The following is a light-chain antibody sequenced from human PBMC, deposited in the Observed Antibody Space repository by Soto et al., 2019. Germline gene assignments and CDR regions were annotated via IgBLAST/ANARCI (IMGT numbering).Light chain of an antibody. CDR2: DTS. CDR1: QTISYF. V-gene: IGKV3-11*01. CDR3: QQRADWPIT. Sequence: EIVLTQSPATLSLSPGERATLSCRASQTISYFLAWYQQKPGQAPRLLIYDTSNRATGIPARFSGSGSGTDFTLTISSLEPEDFAVYFCQQRADWPITFGQGTRLEMK. J-gene: IGKJ5*01.